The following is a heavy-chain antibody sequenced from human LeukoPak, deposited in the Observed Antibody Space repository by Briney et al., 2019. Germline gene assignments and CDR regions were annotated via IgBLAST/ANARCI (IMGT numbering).Heavy chain of an antibody. D-gene: IGHD2-21*02. CDR2: ISDVGTTQ. Sequence: GGSLRLSCAASGFTFRSYELNWVRQAPGKGLEWVPYISDVGTTQHYADSVKGRFIISRDNAKNSLYLQMNSLTTEDTAVYYCARDRSKVTAYDDALDIWGQGTMVIVSS. CDR3: ARDRSKVTAYDDALDI. V-gene: IGHV3-48*03. J-gene: IGHJ3*02. CDR1: GFTFRSYE.